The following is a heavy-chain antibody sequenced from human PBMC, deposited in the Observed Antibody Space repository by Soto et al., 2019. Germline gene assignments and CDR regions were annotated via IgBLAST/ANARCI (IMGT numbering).Heavy chain of an antibody. CDR3: AKDLYDRLGMAFDI. J-gene: IGHJ3*02. D-gene: IGHD3-22*01. CDR1: GLTFSSYA. CDR2: ISGSCSTT. Sequence: LRLSCAASGLTFSSYAMGWVRQASGKGLDWVSSISGSCSTTYYADSVKGRFIVSRDNSKNTLYLQMNSLRAEETAVYYCAKDLYDRLGMAFDIWGQGTMVTVSS. V-gene: IGHV3-23*01.